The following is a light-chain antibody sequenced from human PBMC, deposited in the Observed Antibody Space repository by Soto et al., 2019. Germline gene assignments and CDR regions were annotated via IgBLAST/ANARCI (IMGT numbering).Light chain of an antibody. CDR3: QQYNSYSPT. CDR2: AAS. J-gene: IGKJ5*01. CDR1: QSIASY. Sequence: DIQMTQSPSSLSASVGDRVTITCRASQSIASYLNWYQQRPGKAPKLLIHAASTLQSGVPSRFSGSGSGTEFTLTISSLQPDDFATYYCQQYNSYSPTFGQGTRLEIK. V-gene: IGKV1-5*01.